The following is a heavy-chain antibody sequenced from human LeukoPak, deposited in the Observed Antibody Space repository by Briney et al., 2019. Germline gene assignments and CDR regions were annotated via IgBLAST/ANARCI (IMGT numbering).Heavy chain of an antibody. J-gene: IGHJ4*02. CDR1: GGTFSSYA. V-gene: IGHV1-69*06. CDR2: IIPIFGTA. D-gene: IGHD5-12*01. CDR3: ARAVLGDSGSADY. Sequence: RGASVKVSCKASGGTFSSYAISWVRQAPGQGLEWMGGIIPIFGTANYAQKFQGRVTITADKSTSTAYMELSSLRSEDTAVYYCARAVLGDSGSADYWGQGTLVTVSS.